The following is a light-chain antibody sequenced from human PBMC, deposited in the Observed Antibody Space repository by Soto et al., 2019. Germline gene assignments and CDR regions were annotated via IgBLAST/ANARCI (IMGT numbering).Light chain of an antibody. J-gene: IGLJ3*02. CDR3: SSYTTSSTRV. CDR1: SSDVGSYNY. Sequence: QSVLTQPASVSGSPRQSITISCTGTSSDVGSYNYVSWYQQHPAKAPKLMIYDVSNRPSGVSNRFSGSKSGNTASLTISGLQSEDDADYYCSSYTTSSTRVFGGGTKVTVL. V-gene: IGLV2-14*01. CDR2: DVS.